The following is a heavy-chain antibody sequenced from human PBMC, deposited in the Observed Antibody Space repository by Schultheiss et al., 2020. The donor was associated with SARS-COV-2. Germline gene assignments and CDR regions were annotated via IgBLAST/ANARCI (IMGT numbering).Heavy chain of an antibody. Sequence: SETLSLTCTVSGGSISSYYWGWIRQPPGKGLEWIGNIYYGGSTYYNPSLKSRVTISVDTSKNQFSLKLSSVTAADTAVYYCARRCVSGWYVRWFDPWGQGTLVTVSS. CDR2: IYYGGST. CDR1: GGSISSYY. V-gene: IGHV4-39*01. J-gene: IGHJ5*02. D-gene: IGHD6-19*01. CDR3: ARRCVSGWYVRWFDP.